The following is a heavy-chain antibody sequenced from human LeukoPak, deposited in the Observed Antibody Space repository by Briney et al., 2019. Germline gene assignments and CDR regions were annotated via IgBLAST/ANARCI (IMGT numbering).Heavy chain of an antibody. V-gene: IGHV3-23*01. Sequence: GGSLRLSCAASQFTFSNYAMSWVRQAPGKGLEWVSAISGSGDTTYFGDSVTGRFTISRDNPKNTVYLQMNSLSAEDPAVYYCAKGPAPYCSGGSCYSPHWYFDLWGRGTLVTVSS. CDR1: QFTFSNYA. CDR3: AKGPAPYCSGGSCYSPHWYFDL. CDR2: ISGSGDTT. J-gene: IGHJ2*01. D-gene: IGHD2-15*01.